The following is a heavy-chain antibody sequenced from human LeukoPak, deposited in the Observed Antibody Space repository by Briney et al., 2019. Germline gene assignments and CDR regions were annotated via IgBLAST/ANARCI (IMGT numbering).Heavy chain of an antibody. CDR3: ARAFLTAMGNYYYYYYMDV. V-gene: IGHV1-69*05. CDR2: IIPIFGTA. Sequence: ASVKVSCKASGGTFSSYAISWVRQAPGQGLEWMGGIIPIFGTANYAQKFQGRVTITTDESTSTAYMELSSLRSEDTAVYYCARAFLTAMGNYYYYYYMDVWGKGTTVTVSS. D-gene: IGHD5-18*01. CDR1: GGTFSSYA. J-gene: IGHJ6*03.